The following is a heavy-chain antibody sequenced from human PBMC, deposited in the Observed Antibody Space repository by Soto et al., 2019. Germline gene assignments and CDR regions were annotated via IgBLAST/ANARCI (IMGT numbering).Heavy chain of an antibody. CDR3: SRALGRGDY. D-gene: IGHD1-26*01. J-gene: IGHJ4*02. CDR1: GFTFSSYS. Sequence: EVQLVESGGGLVQPGGSLRLSCAASGFTFSSYSMNWVRQAPGKGLEWVSYISSSSSTIYYADSVKGRFTISRDNAKNSLYLQINSLRADETAVYYCSRALGRGDYWCQGTLVTVSS. V-gene: IGHV3-48*01. CDR2: ISSSSSTI.